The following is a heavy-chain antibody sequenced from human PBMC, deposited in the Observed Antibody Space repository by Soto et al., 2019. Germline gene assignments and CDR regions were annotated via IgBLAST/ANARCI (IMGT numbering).Heavy chain of an antibody. CDR2: ISRSSSTI. J-gene: IGHJ4*02. D-gene: IGHD5-12*01. CDR1: GFTFSSYS. V-gene: IGHV3-48*01. CDR3: ASLGSGYGTP. Sequence: EVQLVESGGGLVQPGGSLRLSCAASGFTFSSYSMNWVRQAPGKGLEWVSYISRSSSTIYYADSVKGRFTISRDNAKNSLYLQMNSLRAEDTAVYYCASLGSGYGTPWGQGTLVTVSS.